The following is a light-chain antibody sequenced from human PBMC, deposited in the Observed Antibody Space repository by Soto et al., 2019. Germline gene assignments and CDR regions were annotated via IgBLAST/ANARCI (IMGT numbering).Light chain of an antibody. CDR1: SSNIGSNT. V-gene: IGLV1-44*01. CDR3: AAWEDSLNGLV. CDR2: NNN. J-gene: IGLJ1*01. Sequence: QSVLTQPPSASGTPGQRVTISCSGSSSNIGSNTVNWYQQLPGTAPKLLIYNNNQRPSGVPERFSGSKSGTSASLAISGLKSEDEAEYYCAAWEDSLNGLVFATGTKVTVL.